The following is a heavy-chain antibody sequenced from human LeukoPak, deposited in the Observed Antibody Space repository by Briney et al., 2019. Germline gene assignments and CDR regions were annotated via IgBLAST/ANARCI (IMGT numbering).Heavy chain of an antibody. CDR2: INHSGST. J-gene: IGHJ4*02. CDR1: GGSFSGYY. V-gene: IGHV4-34*01. D-gene: IGHD3-10*01. CDR3: AGVGLRYYGSGRGPFDY. Sequence: SETLSLTCAVYGGSFSGYYWSWIRQPPGKGLEWIGEINHSGSTNYNPSLKSRVTISVDTSKNQFSLKLSSVTAADTAVYYCAGVGLRYYGSGRGPFDYWGQGTLVTVSS.